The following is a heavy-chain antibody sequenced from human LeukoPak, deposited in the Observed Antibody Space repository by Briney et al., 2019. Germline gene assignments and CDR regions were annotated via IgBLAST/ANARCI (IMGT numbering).Heavy chain of an antibody. D-gene: IGHD3-22*01. J-gene: IGHJ4*02. V-gene: IGHV2-70*11. Sequence: SGPALVHPTQPLTLTCTFSGFSLRTSGMCVSWIRQPQGKALEWLARIDWDDDKDYNTSLKTRLTISKDTSKNQVVLTITNMDPVDTATYYCARLNYYDSSGYDYWGQGTLVTVSS. CDR3: ARLNYYDSSGYDY. CDR1: GFSLRTSGMC. CDR2: IDWDDDK.